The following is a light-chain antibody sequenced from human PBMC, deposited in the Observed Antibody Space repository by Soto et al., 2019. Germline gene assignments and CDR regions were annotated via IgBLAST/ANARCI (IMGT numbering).Light chain of an antibody. CDR2: DAS. Sequence: DIQMTQSPSSLSASVGDRVTITFQASQDVSNYLNWYQQKLGKAPKLLIYDASNLETEVPSRFSGSGSGTYFSFTISSLQPEDFATYYCQQYSNLITFGQGTRLEIK. CDR3: QQYSNLIT. V-gene: IGKV1-33*01. J-gene: IGKJ5*01. CDR1: QDVSNY.